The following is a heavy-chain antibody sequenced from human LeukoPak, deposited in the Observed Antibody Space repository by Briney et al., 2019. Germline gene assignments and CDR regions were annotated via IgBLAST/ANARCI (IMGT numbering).Heavy chain of an antibody. CDR3: ARAGIVVVTAIPLDY. CDR1: GFTFSSYS. D-gene: IGHD2-21*02. V-gene: IGHV3-48*04. Sequence: PGGSLRLSCAASGFTFSSYSMNWVRQAPGKGLEWVSYISSRSRTIYYADSVKGRFTISRDNAKNSLYLQMNSLRAEDTAVYYCARAGIVVVTAIPLDYWGQGTLVTVSS. J-gene: IGHJ4*02. CDR2: ISSRSRTI.